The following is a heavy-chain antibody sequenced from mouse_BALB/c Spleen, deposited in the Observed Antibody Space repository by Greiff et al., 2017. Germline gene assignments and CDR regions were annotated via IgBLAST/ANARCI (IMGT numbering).Heavy chain of an antibody. Sequence: DVKLQESGPDLVKPSQSLSLTCTVTGYSITSGYCWHWIRQFPGNKLEWMGYIHYSGSTNYNPSLKSRISITRDTTKNQFFLQLNSVTTEDTATYYCARGGTGTSWFAYWGQGTLVTVSA. V-gene: IGHV3-1*02. D-gene: IGHD4-1*01. CDR3: ARGGTGTSWFAY. CDR1: GYSITSGYC. CDR2: IHYSGST. J-gene: IGHJ3*01.